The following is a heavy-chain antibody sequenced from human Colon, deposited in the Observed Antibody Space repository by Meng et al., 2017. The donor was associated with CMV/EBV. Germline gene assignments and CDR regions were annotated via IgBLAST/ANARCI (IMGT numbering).Heavy chain of an antibody. CDR1: GGSVSSGPYY. Sequence: SETLSLTCTVSGGSVSSGPYYGSWIRQPPGKGLEWIAFISYSGSSNYNPSLKSRVTISADTSKNQISLKLSSVTAADTAMYDCVRTWDDWGQGTRVTVSS. J-gene: IGHJ4*02. V-gene: IGHV4-61*01. CDR2: ISYSGSS. CDR3: VRTWDD.